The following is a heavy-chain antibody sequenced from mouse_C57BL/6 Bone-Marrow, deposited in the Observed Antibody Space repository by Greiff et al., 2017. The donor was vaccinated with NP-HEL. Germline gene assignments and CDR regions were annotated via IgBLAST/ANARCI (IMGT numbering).Heavy chain of an antibody. Sequence: VQLQQPGAELVKPGASVKLSCKASGYTFTSYLMHWVKQRPGRGLEWNGRIDPNSGGTKYNEKFKSKATLTVDKPSSTAYMQLNSLTSEDSAVYYCARYYYGSSSFDYWGQGTTLTVPT. V-gene: IGHV1-72*01. CDR2: IDPNSGGT. J-gene: IGHJ2*01. D-gene: IGHD1-1*01. CDR1: GYTFTSYL. CDR3: ARYYYGSSSFDY.